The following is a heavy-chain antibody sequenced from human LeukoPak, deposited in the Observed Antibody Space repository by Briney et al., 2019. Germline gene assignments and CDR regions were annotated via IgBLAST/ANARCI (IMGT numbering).Heavy chain of an antibody. CDR2: VSWSGGSI. CDR3: AKDIGPRLYGNALHI. J-gene: IGHJ3*02. D-gene: IGHD4/OR15-4a*01. CDR1: GVTFDDYA. V-gene: IGHV3-9*03. Sequence: GGSLRLSCAASGVTFDDYAMHWGGRAAGEGVEGGAAVSWSGGSIAYADSVKGRFTISRDNAKNSLYLQMNSLRAEDMALYYCAKDIGPRLYGNALHIWRQGTMVTVSS.